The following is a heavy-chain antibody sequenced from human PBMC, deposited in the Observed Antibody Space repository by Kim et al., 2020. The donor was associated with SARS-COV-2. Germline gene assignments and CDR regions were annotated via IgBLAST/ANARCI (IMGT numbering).Heavy chain of an antibody. CDR3: AGSVDIVATILGY. V-gene: IGHV1-69*01. D-gene: IGHD5-12*01. Sequence: YAQKFQGRVTITADESTSTAYMGLSSLRSEDTAVYYCAGSVDIVATILGYWGQGTLVTVSS. J-gene: IGHJ4*02.